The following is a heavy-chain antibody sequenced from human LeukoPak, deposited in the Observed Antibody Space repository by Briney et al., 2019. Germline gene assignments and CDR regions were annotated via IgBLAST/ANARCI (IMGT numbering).Heavy chain of an antibody. CDR3: AKDTIVVVPNYYYYYYTDV. J-gene: IGHJ6*03. CDR2: IRYDGSNK. D-gene: IGHD2-15*01. CDR1: GFTFSSYG. Sequence: PGGSLRLSCAASGFTFSSYGMHWVRQAPGKGLEWVAFIRYDGSNKYYADSVKGRFTISRDNSKNTLYLQMNSLRAEDTAVYYCAKDTIVVVPNYYYYYYTDVWGKGTTVTVSS. V-gene: IGHV3-30*02.